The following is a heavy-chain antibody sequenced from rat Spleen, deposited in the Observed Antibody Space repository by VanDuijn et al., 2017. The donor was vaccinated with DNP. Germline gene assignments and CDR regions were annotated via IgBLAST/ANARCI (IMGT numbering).Heavy chain of an antibody. CDR1: GLTFSDYS. Sequence: EVQLVESGGGLVQPGRSLKLSCVASGLTFSDYSMAWVRQAPKKGLEWVATIVYDGSGAYYGDSVTGRFTISRDNAKSTLYLQMDSLRSEDTATYYCARETGDWGQGVMVTVSS. CDR2: IVYDGSGA. J-gene: IGHJ2*01. CDR3: ARETGD. V-gene: IGHV5-7*01. D-gene: IGHD5-1*01.